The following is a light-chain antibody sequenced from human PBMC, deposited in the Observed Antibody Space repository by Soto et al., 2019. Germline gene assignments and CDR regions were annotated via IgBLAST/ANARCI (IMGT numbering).Light chain of an antibody. J-gene: IGLJ3*02. V-gene: IGLV8-61*01. Sequence: QAVVTQDPSFSVSPGGTVTLTCGLSSGSVSTSYYPSWYQQTPGQAPRTLIYSTNTRSSGVPDRFSGSILGNKAALTITGAQADDESDYYCVLYMGSGPGVFGGGTKLTVL. CDR1: SGSVSTSYY. CDR2: STN. CDR3: VLYMGSGPGV.